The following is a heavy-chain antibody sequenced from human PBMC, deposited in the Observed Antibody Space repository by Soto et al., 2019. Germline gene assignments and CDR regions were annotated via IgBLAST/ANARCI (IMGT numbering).Heavy chain of an antibody. J-gene: IGHJ6*02. CDR3: AKSSLYGSGGMDV. D-gene: IGHD3-10*01. Sequence: GGSLRLSCAASGFTFDDYATHWVRQAPGKGLEWVSLISWDGGSTYYADSVKGRFTISRDNSKNSLYLQMNSLRAEDTALYYCAKSSLYGSGGMDVWGQGTTVTVSS. V-gene: IGHV3-43D*04. CDR2: ISWDGGST. CDR1: GFTFDDYA.